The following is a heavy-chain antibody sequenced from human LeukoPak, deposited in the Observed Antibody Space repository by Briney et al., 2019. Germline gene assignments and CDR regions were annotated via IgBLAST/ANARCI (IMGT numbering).Heavy chain of an antibody. J-gene: IGHJ4*02. CDR2: IYYSGNT. CDR1: GGSISSYY. V-gene: IGHV4-59*01. Sequence: KPSETLSLTCTVSGGSISSYYWSWIRQPPGKGLEWIGYIYYSGNTNYNPSLKSRVTMSVDTSKSQFSLKLSSVTAADTAVYYCAREGLDRGTQDYWGQGTLVTVSS. D-gene: IGHD3/OR15-3a*01. CDR3: AREGLDRGTQDY.